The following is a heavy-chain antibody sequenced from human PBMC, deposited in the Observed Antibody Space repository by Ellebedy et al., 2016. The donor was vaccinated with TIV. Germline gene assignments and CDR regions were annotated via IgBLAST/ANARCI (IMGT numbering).Heavy chain of an antibody. Sequence: SETLSLXCTVSGGSISSSSYNWSWIRQSPGKGLEWIGSVYYSGSTYYNPSLKSRVTISVDTSKNQFSLKLSSVTAADTAVYYCARVVVVPAASLYYFDYWGQGTLVTVSS. CDR1: GGSISSSSYN. D-gene: IGHD2-2*01. V-gene: IGHV4-39*07. CDR3: ARVVVVPAASLYYFDY. J-gene: IGHJ4*02. CDR2: VYYSGST.